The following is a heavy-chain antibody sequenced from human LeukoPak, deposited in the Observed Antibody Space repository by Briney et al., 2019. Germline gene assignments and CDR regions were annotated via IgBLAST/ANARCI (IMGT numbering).Heavy chain of an antibody. CDR3: ARPRFGKYYYDSSGYYYVPWYFQH. V-gene: IGHV3-30*04. Sequence: GGSLRLSCAASGFTFSSYAMHWVRQAPGKGLEWVAVISYDGSNKYYADSVKGRFTISRDNSKNTLYLQMNSLRAEDTAVYYCARPRFGKYYYDSSGYYYVPWYFQHWGQGTLVTVSS. CDR1: GFTFSSYA. CDR2: ISYDGSNK. D-gene: IGHD3-22*01. J-gene: IGHJ1*01.